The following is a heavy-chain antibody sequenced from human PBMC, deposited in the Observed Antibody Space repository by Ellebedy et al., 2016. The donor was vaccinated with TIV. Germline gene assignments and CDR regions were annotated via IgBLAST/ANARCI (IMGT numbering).Heavy chain of an antibody. Sequence: ASVKVSCKASGYTFTSYAMHWVRQAPGQRLEWMGWINAGNGNTKYSQKFQGRVTITRDTSASTAYMELSSLRSEDTAVYYCARETQWPDRDDYYYGMDVWGQGTTVTVSS. V-gene: IGHV1-3*01. D-gene: IGHD6-19*01. J-gene: IGHJ6*02. CDR2: INAGNGNT. CDR1: GYTFTSYA. CDR3: ARETQWPDRDDYYYGMDV.